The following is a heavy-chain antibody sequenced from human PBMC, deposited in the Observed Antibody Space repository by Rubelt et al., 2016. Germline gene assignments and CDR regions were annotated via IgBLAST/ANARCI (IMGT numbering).Heavy chain of an antibody. J-gene: IGHJ4*02. Sequence: EVQLVESGGGLVQPGGSLRLSCAASGFTFSSYWMHWVRQAPGKGLVWVSRMNSDGSVTSYVDCVEVRFTSSSDNAKNTLYLQRNRLGAEDTAVYYCARGCTPGYWGQGTLVTVSS. V-gene: IGHV3-74*01. CDR1: GFTFSSYW. D-gene: IGHD2-8*01. CDR2: MNSDGSVT. CDR3: ARGCTPGY.